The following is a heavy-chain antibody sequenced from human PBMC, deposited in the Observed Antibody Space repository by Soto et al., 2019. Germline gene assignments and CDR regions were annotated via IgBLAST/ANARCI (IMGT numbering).Heavy chain of an antibody. V-gene: IGHV1-69*01. Sequence: QVHLVQSGAEVKKPRSSVKFSCKTSGGSFNNYAVSWVRQAPGQGLEWRGGIIPNFDTPNYAQKFQDRVTIIADESTSTDDMELRSLRSNETAVYSCAVAMDREILIVKSSGMNVWGQGTTVIVAS. CDR1: GGSFNNYA. CDR3: AVAMDREILIVKSSGMNV. D-gene: IGHD1-26*01. CDR2: IIPNFDTP. J-gene: IGHJ6*02.